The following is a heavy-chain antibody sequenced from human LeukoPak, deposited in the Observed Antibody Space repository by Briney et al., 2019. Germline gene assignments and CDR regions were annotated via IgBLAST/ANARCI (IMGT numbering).Heavy chain of an antibody. J-gene: IGHJ5*02. Sequence: PSETLSLTCTVSGDSISSSTYYWGWSRQPPGKGLEWIGGIFYSGTTYYNPSLESRVTISVDTSKNQFSLRLSSVTAADTAVYYCAREGLNMVRGVIPKEAWGWFDPWGQGTLVTVSS. V-gene: IGHV4-39*02. CDR2: IFYSGTT. D-gene: IGHD3-10*01. CDR3: AREGLNMVRGVIPKEAWGWFDP. CDR1: GDSISSSTYY.